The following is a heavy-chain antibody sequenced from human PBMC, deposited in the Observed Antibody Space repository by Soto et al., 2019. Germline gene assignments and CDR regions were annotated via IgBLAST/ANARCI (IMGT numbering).Heavy chain of an antibody. D-gene: IGHD3-10*01. CDR1: GFTLSTYS. V-gene: IGHV3-21*01. J-gene: IGHJ4*02. Sequence: EVQLVESGGGLVKPGGSLRLSCEASGFTLSTYSMNWVRQAPGKGLEWVSSISSYSSYIHYAESVKGRFTISRDNAKSSLCLQINSLRAEDTAVYYCATDAKADSGRHFDYWGQGTLVTVSS. CDR2: ISSYSSYI. CDR3: ATDAKADSGRHFDY.